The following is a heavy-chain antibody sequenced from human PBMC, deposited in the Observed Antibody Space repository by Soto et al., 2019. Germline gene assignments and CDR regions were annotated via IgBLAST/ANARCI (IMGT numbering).Heavy chain of an antibody. D-gene: IGHD4-17*01. Sequence: PGGSLRLSCAPSGFMYSGSAMHWVRQASGKGLEWVGRIRSKSDIYATTYAASVKGRFTISRDDSKNTAYLQMNSLKTEDTAVYYCTMDDYGGNPGFRDYWGQGTRITVSS. J-gene: IGHJ4*02. CDR1: GFMYSGSA. CDR3: TMDDYGGNPGFRDY. V-gene: IGHV3-73*01. CDR2: IRSKSDIYAT.